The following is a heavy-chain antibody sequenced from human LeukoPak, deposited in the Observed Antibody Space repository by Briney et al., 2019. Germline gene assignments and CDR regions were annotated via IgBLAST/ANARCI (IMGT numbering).Heavy chain of an antibody. Sequence: SETLSLTCTVSGGSISSGSYFWGWIRQPPGKGLEWIGSIYYSGSTYYNPSLKSRVTISIDTSKTQFFLKLSSVTAADTAVYYCARDTIGIGLRLGEYTDYWSQGTLVTVSS. J-gene: IGHJ4*02. V-gene: IGHV4-39*07. CDR2: IYYSGST. CDR1: GGSISSGSYF. D-gene: IGHD3-16*01. CDR3: ARDTIGIGLRLGEYTDY.